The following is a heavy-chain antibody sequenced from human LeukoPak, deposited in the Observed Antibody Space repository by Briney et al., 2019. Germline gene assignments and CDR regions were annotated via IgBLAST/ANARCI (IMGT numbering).Heavy chain of an antibody. Sequence: GSSVKVSCKASGGTFSSYAISWVRQAPGQGLEWMGGIIPIFGTANYAQKFQGRVTITADESTSTAYMELSSLRSEDTAVYYCASLGYCSGGSCYDYYYGMDVWGQGTTVTVSS. CDR3: ASLGYCSGGSCYDYYYGMDV. V-gene: IGHV1-69*01. CDR1: GGTFSSYA. J-gene: IGHJ6*02. CDR2: IIPIFGTA. D-gene: IGHD2-15*01.